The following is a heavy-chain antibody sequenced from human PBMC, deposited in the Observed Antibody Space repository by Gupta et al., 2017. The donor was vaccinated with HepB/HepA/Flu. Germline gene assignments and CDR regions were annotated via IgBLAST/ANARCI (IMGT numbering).Heavy chain of an antibody. Sequence: QVKLQESGPGLVKPSETLYLTCTVSGDCMNKYHWTWIRQTPERRMEWIGYFYYSDIIDYNYNPSLKSRVAISVDASNNRFSLTLTSLTAADTARYYCARAGYYDYAVGDFYYWGQGLPVTGSS. D-gene: IGHD3-3*01. V-gene: IGHV4-59*01. CDR3: ARAGYYDYAVGDFYY. CDR2: FYYSDII. CDR1: GDCMNKYH. J-gene: IGHJ4*02.